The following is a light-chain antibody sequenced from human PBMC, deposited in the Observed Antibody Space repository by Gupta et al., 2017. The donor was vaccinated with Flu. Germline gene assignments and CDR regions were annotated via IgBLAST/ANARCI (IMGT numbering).Light chain of an antibody. Sequence: DIQMTQSPSTLSASVGDRVTIPCRASQSISSWLAWYQQKPGKAPKVLIYKASSLQSGVPSRFSGSGSGTEFTLTISSLQPDDFATYYCQQYNSYSGTFGQGTKVEIK. J-gene: IGKJ1*01. V-gene: IGKV1-5*03. CDR2: KAS. CDR1: QSISSW. CDR3: QQYNSYSGT.